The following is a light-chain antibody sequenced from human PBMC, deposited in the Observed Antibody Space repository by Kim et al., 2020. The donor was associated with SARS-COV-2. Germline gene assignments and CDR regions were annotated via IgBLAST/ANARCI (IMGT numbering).Light chain of an antibody. CDR3: ATWDDSLNGPV. CDR1: SSRIGKNI. CDR2: TNN. J-gene: IGLJ1*01. Sequence: GQKVTNSSSGSSSRIGKNIVNWYQQLPGTAPYLLMFTNNQRPSGVPDRVSGSKSGTSASLAISGLQSEDEADYYCATWDDSLNGPVFGTGTKVTVL. V-gene: IGLV1-44*01.